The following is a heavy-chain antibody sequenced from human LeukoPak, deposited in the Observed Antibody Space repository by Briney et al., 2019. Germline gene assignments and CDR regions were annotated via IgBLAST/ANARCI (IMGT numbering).Heavy chain of an antibody. V-gene: IGHV4-59*01. CDR3: ASTTYYYDSSGYYYRETFDY. CDR2: IYYSGST. J-gene: IGHJ4*02. D-gene: IGHD3-22*01. CDR1: GGSISSYY. Sequence: PSETLSLTCTVSGGSISSYYWSWIRQPPGKGLEWIGYIYYSGSTNYNPSLKSRVTISVDTSRNQFSLKLSSVTAADTAVYYCASTTYYYDSSGYYYRETFDYWSQGTLVTASS.